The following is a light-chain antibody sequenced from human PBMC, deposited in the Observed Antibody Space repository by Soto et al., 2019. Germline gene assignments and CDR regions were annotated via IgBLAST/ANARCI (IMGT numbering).Light chain of an antibody. CDR1: QDISNY. J-gene: IGKJ4*01. V-gene: IGKV1-33*01. Sequence: DIQMTQSPSSLSASVGDRVTITCQATQDISNYLNWFQQKPGKAPKLLIYDASTLETGVPSRFSGSGSGTDFTFTIISLQPEDIATYYCQQYDNLPLTFGGGTNVDIK. CDR3: QQYDNLPLT. CDR2: DAS.